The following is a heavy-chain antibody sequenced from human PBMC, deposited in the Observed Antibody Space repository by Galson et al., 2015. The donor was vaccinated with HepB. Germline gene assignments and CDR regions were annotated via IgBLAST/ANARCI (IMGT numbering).Heavy chain of an antibody. D-gene: IGHD4-11*01. J-gene: IGHJ6*02. CDR1: GFTFSSYA. CDR3: ASFRSTVTYYYYYYGMDV. CDR2: ISYDGSNK. Sequence: SLRLSCAASGFTFSSYAMHWVRQAPGKGLEWVAVISYDGSNKYYADSVKGRFTISRDNSKNTLYLQMNSLRAEDTAVYYCASFRSTVTYYYYYYGMDVWGQGTTVTVSS. V-gene: IGHV3-30*04.